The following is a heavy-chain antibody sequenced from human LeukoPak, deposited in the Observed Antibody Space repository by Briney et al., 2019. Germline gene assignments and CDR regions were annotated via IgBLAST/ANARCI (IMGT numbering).Heavy chain of an antibody. J-gene: IGHJ6*03. CDR2: IIPIFGTA. Sequence: SVKVSCKASGGTFSSYGISWVRQAPGQGLEWMGGIIPIFGTANYAQKFQGRVTITADESTSTAYMELSSLRSEDTAVYYCARVIAATYYYYYYMDVWGKGTTVTVSS. V-gene: IGHV1-69*13. CDR3: ARVIAATYYYYYYMDV. D-gene: IGHD2-15*01. CDR1: GGTFSSYG.